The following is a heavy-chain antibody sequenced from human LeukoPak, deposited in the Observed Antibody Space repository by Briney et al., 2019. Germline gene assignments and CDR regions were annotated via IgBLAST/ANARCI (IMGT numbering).Heavy chain of an antibody. CDR3: ARYVLLMDY. V-gene: IGHV3-11*01. CDR2: ISRDGNII. CDR1: GFSFSDHH. J-gene: IGHJ4*02. Sequence: PGGSLRLSCAASGFSFSDHHMSWVRQVPGKGLEWLAYISRDGNIIVYAASVKGRFIISRDNAKQSVYLEMTSLRPEDTAVYYCARYVLLMDYWGQGTLVTVSS. D-gene: IGHD3-16*01.